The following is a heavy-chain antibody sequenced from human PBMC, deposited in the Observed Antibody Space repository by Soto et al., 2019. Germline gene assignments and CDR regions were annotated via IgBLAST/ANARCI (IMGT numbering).Heavy chain of an antibody. CDR2: ISSSGSTI. D-gene: IGHD3-22*01. J-gene: IGHJ3*02. CDR1: GFTFSSYE. V-gene: IGHV3-48*03. Sequence: AGGSLRLSCAASGFTFSSYEMNWVRQAPGKGLEWVSYISSSGSTIYYADSVKGRFTISRDNAKNSLYLQMNSLRAEDTAVYYCARDHAGYYDSSGYYPGAFDIWGQGTMVTVSS. CDR3: ARDHAGYYDSSGYYPGAFDI.